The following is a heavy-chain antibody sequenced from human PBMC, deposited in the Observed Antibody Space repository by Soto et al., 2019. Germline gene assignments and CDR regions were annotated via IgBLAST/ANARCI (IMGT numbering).Heavy chain of an antibody. V-gene: IGHV4-59*01. CDR2: IYYSGST. D-gene: IGHD3-22*01. CDR1: GGSISSYY. J-gene: IGHJ5*02. Sequence: QVQLQESGPGLVKPSETLSLTCTVSGGSISSYYWSWIRQPPGKGLEWIGYIYYSGSTNYNPSLQGRVTISVDTSKNQFSLKLSSVTAADTAVYYCARGWGYYDSSGYYTDRYNWFDPWGQGTLVTVSS. CDR3: ARGWGYYDSSGYYTDRYNWFDP.